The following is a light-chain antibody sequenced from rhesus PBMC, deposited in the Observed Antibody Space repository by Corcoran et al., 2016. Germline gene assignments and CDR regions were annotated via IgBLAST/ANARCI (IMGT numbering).Light chain of an antibody. CDR2: LVS. Sequence: DIVMIQTPLSLPVTLGEPASISCRSSQSLVYRDGKTYLYWYLQKPGQAPPLLMYLVSKRASGVPDKCSGNGSGTDFTLKISRVEAVDVWVYYCMQALRSPYSFGQGTKVEIK. CDR3: MQALRSPYS. V-gene: IGKV2-82*02. CDR1: QSLVYRDGKTY. J-gene: IGKJ2*01.